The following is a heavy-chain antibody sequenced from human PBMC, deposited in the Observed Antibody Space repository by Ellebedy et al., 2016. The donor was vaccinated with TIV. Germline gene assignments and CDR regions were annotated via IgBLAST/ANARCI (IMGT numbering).Heavy chain of an antibody. Sequence: MPSETLSLTCTVSGASISSHYWSWIRQPPGKGLEWIGYIYYSGSTNYNPSLKSRVTISVDTSKNQFSLKLSPVSAADTAVYYCASWGRYFDWLPATYYYYGMDVWGQGTTVTVSS. CDR1: GASISSHY. CDR3: ASWGRYFDWLPATYYYYGMDV. J-gene: IGHJ6*02. CDR2: IYYSGST. V-gene: IGHV4-59*08. D-gene: IGHD3-9*01.